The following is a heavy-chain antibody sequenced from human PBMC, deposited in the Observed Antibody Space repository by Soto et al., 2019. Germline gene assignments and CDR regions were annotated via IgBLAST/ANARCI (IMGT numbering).Heavy chain of an antibody. Sequence: SVKVSRKASGGTFSSYAISWVRQAPGQGLEWMGGIIPIFGTANYAQKFQGRGTITADESTSTAYMELSRLRSEDTAVYYCATPSPYYYDSSGYSSLYYWGQGTLVPVSS. CDR1: GGTFSSYA. D-gene: IGHD3-22*01. CDR2: IIPIFGTA. J-gene: IGHJ4*02. CDR3: ATPSPYYYDSSGYSSLYY. V-gene: IGHV1-69*13.